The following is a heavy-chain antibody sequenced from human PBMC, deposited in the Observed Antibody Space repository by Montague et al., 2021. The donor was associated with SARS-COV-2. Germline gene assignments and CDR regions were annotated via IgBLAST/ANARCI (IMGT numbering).Heavy chain of an antibody. CDR3: AREPDYGDYFDY. V-gene: IGHV4-59*01. D-gene: IGHD4-17*01. J-gene: IGHJ4*02. CDR1: GGSISSYY. CDR2: IYYSGST. Sequence: LSLTFTFSGGSISSYYWSWIRQPPGKGLEWIGYIYYSGSTNYNPSLKSRVTISVDTSKNQFSLKLSSVTAADTAVYYCAREPDYGDYFDYWGQGTLVTVSS.